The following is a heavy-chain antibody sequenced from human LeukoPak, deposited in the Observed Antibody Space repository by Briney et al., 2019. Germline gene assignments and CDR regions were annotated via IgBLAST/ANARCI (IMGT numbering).Heavy chain of an antibody. J-gene: IGHJ4*02. Sequence: GRSLRLSCAASGFTFDDYAMHWVRQAPGKGLEWVSGISWNSGSIGYADSVKGRFTISRDNAKNSLYLQMNSLRAEDTALYYCAKGPRSHYYDSPPGYWGQGTLVTVSS. D-gene: IGHD3-22*01. CDR1: GFTFDDYA. CDR2: ISWNSGSI. CDR3: AKGPRSHYYDSPPGY. V-gene: IGHV3-9*01.